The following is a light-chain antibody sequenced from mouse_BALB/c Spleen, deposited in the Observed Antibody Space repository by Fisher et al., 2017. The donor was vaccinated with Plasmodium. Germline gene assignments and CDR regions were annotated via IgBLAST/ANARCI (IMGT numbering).Light chain of an antibody. V-gene: IGKV1-135*01. CDR1: QSLLDSDGKTY. CDR2: LVS. J-gene: IGKJ5*01. CDR3: SQSTHLPLT. Sequence: DIVLTQTPLTLSVTIGQPASISCKSSQSLLDSDGKTYLNWLLQRPGQSPKRLISLVSELDSGVPDRFIGSRSGTDFTLKISRVEAEDLGVYFCSQSTHLPLTFGAGTKLELK.